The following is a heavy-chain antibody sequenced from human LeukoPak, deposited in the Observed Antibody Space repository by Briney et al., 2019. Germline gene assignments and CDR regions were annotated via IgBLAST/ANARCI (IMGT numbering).Heavy chain of an antibody. CDR1: GVSIVSNYW. CDR3: ARDCSGDGCYSRTLAI. CDR2: IHHSGST. D-gene: IGHD2-15*01. Sequence: SETLSLTCAVSGVSIVSNYWWNWVRQSPGKGLEWIGQIHHSGSTIYNPSLKSRVTISVDKSRSQLSLKVDSVTAADSAVYYCARDCSGDGCYSRTLAIWGQGTMVIVSS. J-gene: IGHJ3*02. V-gene: IGHV4-4*02.